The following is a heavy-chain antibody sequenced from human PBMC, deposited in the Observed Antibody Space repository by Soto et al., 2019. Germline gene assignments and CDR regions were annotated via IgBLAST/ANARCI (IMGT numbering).Heavy chain of an antibody. CDR1: GGSFSGYF. CDR3: ARGYGYFRQ. CDR2: ISRTGRT. D-gene: IGHD3-22*01. V-gene: IGHV4-34*01. J-gene: IGHJ4*02. Sequence: TLSLTCAVSGGSFSGYFCNWIRQTPGKGLEWIGEISRTGRTNYNPSLKTRVTISVDTSKTQFSLNVTSVTDADSGVYYCARGYGYFRQWGQGALVTVSS.